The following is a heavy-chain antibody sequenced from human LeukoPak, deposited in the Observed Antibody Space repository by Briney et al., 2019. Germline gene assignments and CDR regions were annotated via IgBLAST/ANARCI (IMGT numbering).Heavy chain of an antibody. V-gene: IGHV4-59*01. D-gene: IGHD4-23*01. CDR2: IYYSGGT. Sequence: SETLSLTCTVSGGSISNYYWIWIRQPRESGLEWIGYIYYSGGTNYNPSLKSRVTISVDTSKNQSSLKLSSVTAADTAVYYCARVSNDYGGNGAFDIWGQGTMVTVSS. CDR1: GGSISNYY. J-gene: IGHJ3*02. CDR3: ARVSNDYGGNGAFDI.